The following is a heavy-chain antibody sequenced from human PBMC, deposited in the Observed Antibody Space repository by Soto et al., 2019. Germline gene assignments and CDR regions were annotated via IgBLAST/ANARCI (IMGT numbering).Heavy chain of an antibody. CDR3: ARDHRGWYGYYYYGMDV. CDR1: GYTFTSYY. D-gene: IGHD6-19*01. V-gene: IGHV1-46*01. Sequence: GPPVKVSCKASGYTFTSYYMHWVRQAPGQGLEWMGIINPSGVSTSYAQKFQGRVTMTRDTSTSTVYMELSSLRSEDTAVYYCARDHRGWYGYYYYGMDVWGQGTKVTVSS. J-gene: IGHJ6*02. CDR2: INPSGVST.